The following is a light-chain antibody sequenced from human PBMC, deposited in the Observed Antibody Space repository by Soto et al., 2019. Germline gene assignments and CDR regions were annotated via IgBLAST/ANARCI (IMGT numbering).Light chain of an antibody. V-gene: IGKV1D-12*01. J-gene: IGKJ4*01. CDR3: QQAHSFPLA. Sequence: DIQVTQSPSSVSASVGDRVTITCRASQHISSWLAWYQQKPGKAPKLLTYAASSLQLGVPSRFSGSGSGAYFTLTISILQPEDFATYYCQQAHSFPLAFGGGTKVEIK. CDR2: AAS. CDR1: QHISSW.